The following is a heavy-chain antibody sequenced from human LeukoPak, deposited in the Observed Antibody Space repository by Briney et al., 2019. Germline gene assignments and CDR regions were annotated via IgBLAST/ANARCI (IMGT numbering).Heavy chain of an antibody. CDR1: GFTFSSYG. D-gene: IGHD6-13*01. Sequence: PGGSLRLSCAASGFTFSSYGMHWVRQAPGKGLEWVSSISSSSSYIYYADSVKGRFTISRGNAKNSLYPQMNSLIVEDTAVYYCAREGIAGPKDVWGKGTTVTVSS. J-gene: IGHJ6*04. CDR2: ISSSSSYI. V-gene: IGHV3-21*01. CDR3: AREGIAGPKDV.